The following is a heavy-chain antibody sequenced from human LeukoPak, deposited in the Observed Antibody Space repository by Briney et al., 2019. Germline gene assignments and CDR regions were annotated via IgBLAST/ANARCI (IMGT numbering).Heavy chain of an antibody. CDR1: GFTFSSYW. J-gene: IGHJ4*02. CDR2: IKEDGSEQ. CDR3: ATYQGYNYGPFDY. D-gene: IGHD5-18*01. Sequence: GGSLRLSCAASGFTFSSYWMSWVRQAPGKGLEWVANIKEDGSEQYYVDSVKGRLTISRDNAKNSLYLQMNSLRAEDTAVYYCATYQGYNYGPFDYWGQGTLVTVSS. V-gene: IGHV3-7*05.